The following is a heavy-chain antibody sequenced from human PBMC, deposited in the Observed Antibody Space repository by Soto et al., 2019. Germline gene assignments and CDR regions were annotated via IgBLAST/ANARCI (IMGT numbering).Heavy chain of an antibody. D-gene: IGHD6-6*01. CDR3: ARYSSSPGSCR. Sequence: ASVKVSCKTSGYSFTDYAIHWVRQAPGQALEWLGWIAAGNGNTRFSQKIQDRVTITRDTSATTAYMELTSLRPEVTAFYYCARYSSSPGSCRWGQGTLVTVSS. CDR1: GYSFTDYA. CDR2: IAAGNGNT. J-gene: IGHJ4*02. V-gene: IGHV1-3*01.